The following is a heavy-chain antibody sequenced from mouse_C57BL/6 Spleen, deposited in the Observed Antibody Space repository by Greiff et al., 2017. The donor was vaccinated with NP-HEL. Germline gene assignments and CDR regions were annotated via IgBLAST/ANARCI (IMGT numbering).Heavy chain of an antibody. V-gene: IGHV5-17*01. Sequence: EVQLVESGGGLVKPGGSLKLSCAASGFTFSDYGMHWVRQAPEKGLEWVAYISSGSSTIYYADTVKGRFTISRDNAKNTLFLQMTSLRSEDTAMYYCASTDYYFDYWGQGTTLTVSS. J-gene: IGHJ2*01. CDR1: GFTFSDYG. CDR2: ISSGSSTI. CDR3: ASTDYYFDY.